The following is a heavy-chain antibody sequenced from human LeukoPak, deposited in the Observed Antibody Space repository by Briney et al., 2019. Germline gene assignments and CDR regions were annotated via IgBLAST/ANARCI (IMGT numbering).Heavy chain of an antibody. D-gene: IGHD6-19*01. Sequence: GGSLRLSCAASGFTFSSYAMSRVRQVPGKLLEWVSAISSGAGTTGYADSVKGRFTISRDNSKSTIYLQMNSLRAEDTAVYYCAKDLEQSYSGWSTSYDAWGQGTLVTVSS. CDR1: GFTFSSYA. J-gene: IGHJ5*02. V-gene: IGHV3-23*01. CDR3: AKDLEQSYSGWSTSYDA. CDR2: ISSGAGTT.